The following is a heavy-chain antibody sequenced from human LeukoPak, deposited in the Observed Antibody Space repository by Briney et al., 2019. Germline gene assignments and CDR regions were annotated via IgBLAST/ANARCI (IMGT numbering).Heavy chain of an antibody. CDR3: ARSETGYSSGWYGDY. V-gene: IGHV5-51*01. D-gene: IGHD6-19*01. CDR2: IFPGASDT. J-gene: IGHJ4*02. Sequence: GGALKISFKGSGYSFTSYWIGWGRGRPGKGLEWMGIIFPGASDTRYSPSFQGQVTISADKSISTAYLQWSSLKASDTAMYYCARSETGYSSGWYGDYWGQGTLVTVSS. CDR1: GYSFTSYW.